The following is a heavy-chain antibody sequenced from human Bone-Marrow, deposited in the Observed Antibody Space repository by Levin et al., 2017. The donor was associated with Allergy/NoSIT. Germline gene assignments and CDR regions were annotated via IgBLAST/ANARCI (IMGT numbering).Heavy chain of an antibody. Sequence: GGSLRLSCAASGFTFSSYAMSWVRQAPGKGLEWVSAISGSGGSTYYADSVKGRFTISRDNSKNTLYLQMNSLRAEDTAVYYCAKDAGYSSGWYSRGAREYFQHWGQGTLVTVSS. CDR3: AKDAGYSSGWYSRGAREYFQH. V-gene: IGHV3-23*01. CDR1: GFTFSSYA. CDR2: ISGSGGST. D-gene: IGHD6-19*01. J-gene: IGHJ1*01.